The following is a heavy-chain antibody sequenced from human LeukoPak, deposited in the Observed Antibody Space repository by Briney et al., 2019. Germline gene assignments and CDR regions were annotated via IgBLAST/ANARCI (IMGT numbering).Heavy chain of an antibody. CDR2: IIPILGIA. J-gene: IGHJ4*02. Sequence: SVKVSCKASGGTFSSYAISWVRQAPGQGLEWMGRIIPILGIANYAQKFQGRVTITADKSTSIAYMELSSLRSEDTAVYYCARQFCSGGSCYSFSDYWGQGTLVTVSS. CDR3: ARQFCSGGSCYSFSDY. CDR1: GGTFSSYA. D-gene: IGHD2-15*01. V-gene: IGHV1-69*04.